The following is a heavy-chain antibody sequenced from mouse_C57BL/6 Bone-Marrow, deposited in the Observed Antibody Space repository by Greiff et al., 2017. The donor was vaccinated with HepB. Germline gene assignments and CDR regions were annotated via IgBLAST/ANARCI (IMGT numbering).Heavy chain of an antibody. D-gene: IGHD1-1*01. CDR2: IDPSDSYT. CDR1: GYTFTSYW. CDR3: ARFGYYGSSYGAMDY. Sequence: QVQLQQPGAELVMPGASVKLSCKASGYTFTSYWMHWVKQRPGQGLEWIGEIDPSDSYTNYNQKFKGKSTLTVDKSSSTAYMQLSSLTSEDSAVYYCARFGYYGSSYGAMDYWGQGTSVTVSS. J-gene: IGHJ4*01. V-gene: IGHV1-69*01.